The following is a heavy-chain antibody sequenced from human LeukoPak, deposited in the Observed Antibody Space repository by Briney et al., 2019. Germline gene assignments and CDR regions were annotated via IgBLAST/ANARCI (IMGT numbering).Heavy chain of an antibody. Sequence: GGSLRLSCAASGFTFSDYYMSWIRQAPGKGLEWVSYISSSGSTIYYADSVKGRFTISRDNSKNTLYLQMNSLRAEDTAVYYCAKDEPLYYDSSQAEYFQHWGQGTLVTVPS. V-gene: IGHV3-11*01. CDR3: AKDEPLYYDSSQAEYFQH. CDR2: ISSSGSTI. CDR1: GFTFSDYY. D-gene: IGHD3-22*01. J-gene: IGHJ1*01.